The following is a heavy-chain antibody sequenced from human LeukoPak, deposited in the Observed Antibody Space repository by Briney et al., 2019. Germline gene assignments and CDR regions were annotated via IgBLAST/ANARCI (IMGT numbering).Heavy chain of an antibody. CDR2: IYYSGST. D-gene: IGHD3-3*01. CDR3: ASRFWSGYHAY. J-gene: IGHJ4*02. V-gene: IGHV4-39*01. Sequence: SETLSLTCTVSGGSISSSSYYWGWIRQPPGKGLEWIGSIYYSGSTYYNPSLKSRGTISVDTSKNQFSLKLSSVTAADTAVYYCASRFWSGYHAYWGQGTLVTVSS. CDR1: GGSISSSSYY.